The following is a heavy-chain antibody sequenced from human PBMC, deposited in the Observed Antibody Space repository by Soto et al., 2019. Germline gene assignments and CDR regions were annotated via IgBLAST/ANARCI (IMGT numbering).Heavy chain of an antibody. CDR1: GFTFGSYW. J-gene: IGHJ6*02. V-gene: IGHV3-74*01. Sequence: PGGSLRLSCAASGFTFGSYWMNWVRPAPGKGLVWVSRIDSDGSSTTYADSVKGRFTTSRDNAKNTLYLQMSSLRVEDTAVYYCARGRPYGMDVWGQGTTVTVSS. CDR2: IDSDGSST. CDR3: ARGRPYGMDV.